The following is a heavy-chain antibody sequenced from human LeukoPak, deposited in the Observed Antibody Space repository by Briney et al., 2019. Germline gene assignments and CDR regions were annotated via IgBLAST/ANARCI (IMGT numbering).Heavy chain of an antibody. V-gene: IGHV3-21*01. J-gene: IGHJ4*03. CDR2: ISSSSSYI. CDR3: ARDRGGAGTVYFDY. Sequence: GGSLRLSCAASGFTFSSYSMNWVRQAPGKGLEWVSSISSSSSYIYYADSVKGRFTISRDNAKNSLYLQMNSLRAEDTAVYYCARDRGGAGTVYFDYWGPGTMVTVSS. CDR1: GFTFSSYS. D-gene: IGHD6-19*01.